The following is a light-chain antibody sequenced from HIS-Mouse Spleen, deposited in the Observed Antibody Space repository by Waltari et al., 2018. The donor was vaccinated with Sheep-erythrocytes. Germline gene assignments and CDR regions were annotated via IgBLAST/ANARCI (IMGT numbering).Light chain of an antibody. CDR1: SSDVGGYNY. CDR3: SSYAGSNNYV. Sequence: QSALTQPPSASGSPGQSVTISCTGTSSDVGGYNYVSWYQQHPGKAPKLMIYAVSKRPSGVPARFSGSKSGNTASLTVSGLQAEDEADYYCSSYAGSNNYVFGTGTKVTVL. CDR2: AVS. J-gene: IGLJ1*01. V-gene: IGLV2-8*01.